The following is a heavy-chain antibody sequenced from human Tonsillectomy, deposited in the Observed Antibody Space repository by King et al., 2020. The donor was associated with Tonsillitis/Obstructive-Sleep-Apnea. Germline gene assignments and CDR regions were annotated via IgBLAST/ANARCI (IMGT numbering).Heavy chain of an antibody. CDR1: GFTFNSYA. CDR2: ISCCGGST. V-gene: IGHV3-23*04. D-gene: IGHD2-2*02. Sequence: VQLVESGGGLVQPGGSLRPSFAAPGFTFNSYAMSWVRQAPGKGLEWVSAISCCGGSTYYPDSLNGRFTISRDNSKNKLYLQMNSLRAEDTAVYYWAKRDFIGVVPAAIQDYYYYMDVWGKGTTVTVSS. J-gene: IGHJ6*03. CDR3: AKRDFIGVVPAAIQDYYYYMDV.